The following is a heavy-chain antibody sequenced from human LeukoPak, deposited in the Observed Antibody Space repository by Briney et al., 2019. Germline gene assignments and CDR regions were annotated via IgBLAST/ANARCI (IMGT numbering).Heavy chain of an antibody. Sequence: GGSLRLSCAASGFTVSSNYMSWVRQAPGKGLEWVSVIYSGGSTYYADSVKGRFTISRDNSKNTLYLQMNSLRAEDTAVYYCARDPPRSKVEMATIGDYWGQGTLVTVSS. J-gene: IGHJ4*02. CDR3: ARDPPRSKVEMATIGDY. V-gene: IGHV3-53*01. D-gene: IGHD5-24*01. CDR2: IYSGGST. CDR1: GFTVSSNY.